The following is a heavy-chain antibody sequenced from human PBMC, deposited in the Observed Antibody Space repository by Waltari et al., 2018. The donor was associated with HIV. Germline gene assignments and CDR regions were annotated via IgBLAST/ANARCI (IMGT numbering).Heavy chain of an antibody. J-gene: IGHJ4*02. CDR3: ARVFGGGHFDS. Sequence: QVQLQQWGAGLLKPSETLSPTCAVYGGSFSNNFWSWIRPLPGKGLEWIGEINQSGNTRYNPSLKSRVITSVDTSKKQFSLKVRFVTAADTAMYYCARVFGGGHFDSWGQGTLLIVSS. CDR2: INQSGNT. V-gene: IGHV4-34*02. CDR1: GGSFSNNF. D-gene: IGHD3-10*01.